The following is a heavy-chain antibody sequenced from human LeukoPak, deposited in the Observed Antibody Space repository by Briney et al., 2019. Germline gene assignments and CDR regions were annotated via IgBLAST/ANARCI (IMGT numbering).Heavy chain of an antibody. CDR1: GFTVSSNY. V-gene: IGHV3-53*01. Sequence: PGGSLRLSCAASGFTVSSNYMSWVRQAPGKGLEWVSVIYSIGSTFYADSVKGRFTISRDNSKNTLYLEMNSLRAEDTAVYYCARRTVGVGKVDYWGQGTLVTVSS. D-gene: IGHD2-21*01. CDR3: ARRTVGVGKVDY. CDR2: IYSIGST. J-gene: IGHJ4*02.